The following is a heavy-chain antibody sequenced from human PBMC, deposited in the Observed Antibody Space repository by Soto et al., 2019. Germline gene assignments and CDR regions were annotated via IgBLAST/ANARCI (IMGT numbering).Heavy chain of an antibody. J-gene: IGHJ4*02. CDR3: ARKNRLTVNTAIVHLGTDY. D-gene: IGHD6-6*01. CDR1: GDSITSGGYY. Sequence: SETLSLTCTVSGDSITSGGYYWGWIRHLPGKGLEWIGGIYPSGSTHYNPSLKSRFTISIDTYKNQFSLKVTSVTAADTAVYYCARKNRLTVNTAIVHLGTDYWGQGTTVTVSS. CDR2: IYPSGST. V-gene: IGHV4-31*03.